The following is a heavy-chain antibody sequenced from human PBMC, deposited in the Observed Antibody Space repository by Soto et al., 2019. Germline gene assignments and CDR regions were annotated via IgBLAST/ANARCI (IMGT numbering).Heavy chain of an antibody. CDR2: ITSSSSRI. D-gene: IGHD1-26*01. V-gene: IGHV3-21*01. CDR1: GFTFNSYT. Sequence: LRLSCAASGFTFNSYTMNWVRQAPGKGLEWVSSITSSSSRIYYADSVKGRFTISRDNDKNSLFLQMHSLRAEDTAVYYCAREVGRSYYGMDVWGQGTTVTVSS. J-gene: IGHJ6*02. CDR3: AREVGRSYYGMDV.